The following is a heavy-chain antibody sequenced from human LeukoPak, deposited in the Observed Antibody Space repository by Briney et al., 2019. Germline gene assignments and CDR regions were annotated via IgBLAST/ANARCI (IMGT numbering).Heavy chain of an antibody. CDR1: GGSISSSSYY. CDR2: IYSSGST. V-gene: IGHV4-39*01. Sequence: SETLSLTCTVSGGSISSSSYYWGWIRQPPGKGLEWIGSIYSSGSTYYNPSLKSRVTISVDTSKNQFSLKLSSVTAADTAMYFCARQGYADFSSRPFDYWGQGTLVTVSS. CDR3: ARQGYADFSSRPFDY. J-gene: IGHJ4*02. D-gene: IGHD4-17*01.